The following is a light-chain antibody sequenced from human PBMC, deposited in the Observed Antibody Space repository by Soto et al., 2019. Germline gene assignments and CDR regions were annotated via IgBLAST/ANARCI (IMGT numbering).Light chain of an antibody. CDR1: ISDVGGYNF. J-gene: IGLJ1*01. V-gene: IGLV2-14*03. CDR2: DVS. CDR3: SSFTGSNYV. Sequence: QSLLTQPSSVSGSPGQSITISCTGTISDVGGYNFVSWYQQYPGKAPKLMICDVSNRPSGVSNRFSGSKSGNTASLTISGLQAEDGADYYCSSFTGSNYVFGTGTKVTVL.